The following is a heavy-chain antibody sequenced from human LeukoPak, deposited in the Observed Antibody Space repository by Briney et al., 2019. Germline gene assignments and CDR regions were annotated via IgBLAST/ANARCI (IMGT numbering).Heavy chain of an antibody. CDR2: IRYDGGKK. Sequence: GGSLTLSCAASGFTFSSYDMHWVRQAPGKGLEWVAHIRYDGGKKLYVDSVKGRFTISRDNSKNTLYLQMNSLRPEDTAEYYCAKVGYMDVWGKGTTVTVSS. J-gene: IGHJ6*03. CDR3: AKVGYMDV. D-gene: IGHD1-26*01. CDR1: GFTFSSYD. V-gene: IGHV3-30*02.